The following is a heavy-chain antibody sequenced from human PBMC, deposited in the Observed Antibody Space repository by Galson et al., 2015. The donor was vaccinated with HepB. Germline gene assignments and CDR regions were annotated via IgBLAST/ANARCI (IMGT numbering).Heavy chain of an antibody. D-gene: IGHD2-2*01. V-gene: IGHV3-11*01. Sequence: SLRLSCAASGFTFSDYYMGWIRQAPGKGLEWVSYISSSGDTINYAGSVKGRFTISRDNARNSLYLQMNSLRVEDTAVYYCARDGCSSTSCYDYWGQGTLVTVSS. CDR1: GFTFSDYY. CDR2: ISSSGDTI. J-gene: IGHJ4*02. CDR3: ARDGCSSTSCYDY.